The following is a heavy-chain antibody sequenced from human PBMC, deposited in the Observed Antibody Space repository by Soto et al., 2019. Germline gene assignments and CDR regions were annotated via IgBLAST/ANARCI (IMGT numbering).Heavy chain of an antibody. CDR3: ARGPRYYYYMDV. CDR1: GGSISSGGYS. V-gene: IGHV4-30-2*01. CDR2: IYHSGST. Sequence: PSETLSLTCAVSGGSISSGGYSWSWIRQPPGKGLEWIGYIYHSGSTYYNPSLKSRVTISVDTSKNQFSLKLSSVTAADTAVYYCARGPRYYYYMDVWGKGTTVTVSS. J-gene: IGHJ6*03.